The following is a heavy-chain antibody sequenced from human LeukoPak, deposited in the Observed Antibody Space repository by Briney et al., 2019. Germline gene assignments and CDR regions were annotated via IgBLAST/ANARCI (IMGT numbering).Heavy chain of an antibody. J-gene: IGHJ1*01. V-gene: IGHV4-34*01. CDR2: INHSGST. CDR3: ARRGTRGFQH. CDR1: GGSFSGYY. D-gene: IGHD3-10*01. Sequence: SETLSLTCAVYGGSFSGYYWSWIRQPPGKGLEWIGEINHSGSTNYNPSLKSRVTISVDTSKNQFSLKLSSVTAADTAVYYCARRGTRGFQHWGQGTLVTVSS.